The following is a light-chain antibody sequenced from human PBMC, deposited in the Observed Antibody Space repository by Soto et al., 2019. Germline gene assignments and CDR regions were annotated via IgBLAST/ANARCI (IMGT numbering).Light chain of an antibody. CDR2: DAS. CDR3: QQYNTYPWT. CDR1: ETISNR. V-gene: IGKV1-5*01. Sequence: DIQMTQSPSTLSASVGDRVTITCRASETISNRLAWYQQKPGKAPKFLIYDASTLDGGVPSRFSGRRSGTDFTLTISSLQPSDFATYYCQQYNTYPWTFGQGTKVDI. J-gene: IGKJ1*01.